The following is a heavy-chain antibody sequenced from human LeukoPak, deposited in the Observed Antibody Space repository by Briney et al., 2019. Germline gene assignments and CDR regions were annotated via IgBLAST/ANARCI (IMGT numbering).Heavy chain of an antibody. Sequence: PGGSLRLSCAASGFTFSSYAMSWVRQAPGKGLEWVSAISGSGGSAYYADSVKGRFTISRDNSKNTLYLQMNSLRAEDTAVYYCAKVGQYSGSLHFDYWGQGTLVTVSS. J-gene: IGHJ4*02. V-gene: IGHV3-23*01. D-gene: IGHD1-26*01. CDR3: AKVGQYSGSLHFDY. CDR1: GFTFSSYA. CDR2: ISGSGGSA.